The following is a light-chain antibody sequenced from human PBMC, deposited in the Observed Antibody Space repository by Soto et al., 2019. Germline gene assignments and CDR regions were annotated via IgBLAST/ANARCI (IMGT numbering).Light chain of an antibody. V-gene: IGKV3-15*01. CDR3: QQYNNWPHT. Sequence: EIVLTQSPGTLSLSPGERATLSCRASQSVSNNLAWYQQKPGQAPRLLIYGASTRATGIPARFSGSGSGTEFTLTISSLQSEDFAVYYCQQYNNWPHTFGQGTKVDIK. J-gene: IGKJ2*01. CDR1: QSVSNN. CDR2: GAS.